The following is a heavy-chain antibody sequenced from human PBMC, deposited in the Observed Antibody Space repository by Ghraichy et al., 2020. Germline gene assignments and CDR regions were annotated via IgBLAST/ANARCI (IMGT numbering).Heavy chain of an antibody. CDR3: ARELASGWYENYYYYGMDV. CDR2: INPSGGST. CDR1: GYTFTSYY. Sequence: ASVKVTCKASGYTFTSYYMHWVRQAPGQGLEWMGIINPSGGSTSYAQKFQGRVTMTRDTSTSTVYMELSSLRSEDTAVYYCARELASGWYENYYYYGMDVWGQGTTVTVSS. D-gene: IGHD6-19*01. V-gene: IGHV1-46*01. J-gene: IGHJ6*02.